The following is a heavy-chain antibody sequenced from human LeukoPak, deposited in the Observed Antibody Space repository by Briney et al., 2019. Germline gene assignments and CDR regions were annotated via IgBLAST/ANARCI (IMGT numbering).Heavy chain of an antibody. J-gene: IGHJ4*02. V-gene: IGHV4-4*07. CDR2: IYTSGST. D-gene: IGHD3-10*01. CDR3: ARGTETYYYGSGSYYKVDYFDY. CDR1: GGSISSYY. Sequence: SETLSLTCTVSGGSISSYYWSWIRQPAGKGLEWIGRIYTSGSTNYNPSLKSRVTMSVDTSKNQFSLKLSSVTAADTAVYYCARGTETYYYGSGSYYKVDYFDYWGQGNLVTVSS.